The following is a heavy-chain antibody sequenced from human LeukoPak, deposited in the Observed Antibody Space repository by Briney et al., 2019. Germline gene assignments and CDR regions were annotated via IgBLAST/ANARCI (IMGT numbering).Heavy chain of an antibody. D-gene: IGHD4-17*01. J-gene: IGHJ6*03. Sequence: ASETLSLTCTVSGYSITSGYFWGWIRQPPGKGLEWIGNIYRSGNTYYNPSLKSRVTMSVDTSKNQFSLKLSSVTAADTAVYYCVRGTVPPAQEYYYSMDVWGKGTTVTVSS. CDR1: GYSITSGYF. CDR2: IYRSGNT. CDR3: VRGTVPPAQEYYYSMDV. V-gene: IGHV4-38-2*02.